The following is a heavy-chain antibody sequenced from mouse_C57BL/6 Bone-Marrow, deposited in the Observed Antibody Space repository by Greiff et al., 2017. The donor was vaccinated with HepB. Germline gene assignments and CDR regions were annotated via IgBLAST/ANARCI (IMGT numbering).Heavy chain of an antibody. CDR2: IDPSDSYT. V-gene: IGHV1-69*01. D-gene: IGHD1-1*01. CDR1: GYTFTSYW. J-gene: IGHJ2*01. Sequence: QVQLQQPGAELVMPGASVKLSCKASGYTFTSYWMHWVKQRPGQGLEWIGEIDPSDSYTNYNQKFKGKSTLTVDKSSSTAYMQLSSLTSEDSAVYYCARSDYYGSSLTYWGQGTTLTVSA. CDR3: ARSDYYGSSLTY.